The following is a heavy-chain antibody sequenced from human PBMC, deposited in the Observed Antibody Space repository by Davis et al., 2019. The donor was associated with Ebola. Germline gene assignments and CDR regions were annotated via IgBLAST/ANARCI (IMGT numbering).Heavy chain of an antibody. CDR2: INESGST. J-gene: IGHJ6*02. D-gene: IGHD3/OR15-3a*01. Sequence: MPSDTLSLTCAVYGGSFSGYYWSWIRQTPGKGLEWIGEINESGSTNYNPSLKSRVTISVDTSKNQFSLKLSSVTAADTAVYYCARARPWAGYGMDVWGQGTTVTVSS. CDR1: GGSFSGYY. CDR3: ARARPWAGYGMDV. V-gene: IGHV4-34*01.